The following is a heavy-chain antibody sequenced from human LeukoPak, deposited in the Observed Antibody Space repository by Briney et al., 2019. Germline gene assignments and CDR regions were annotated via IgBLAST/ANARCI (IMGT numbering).Heavy chain of an antibody. CDR1: GGSISSGSYY. CDR3: ARVPMVRGGGFDY. J-gene: IGHJ4*02. D-gene: IGHD3-10*01. V-gene: IGHV4-61*02. Sequence: TSQTLSLTCTVSGGSISSGSYYWSWIRQPAGKGLEWIGRIYTSGSTNYNPSLKSRVTISVDTSKNQFSLKLSSVTAADTAVYYCARVPMVRGGGFDYWGQGTLVTVSS. CDR2: IYTSGST.